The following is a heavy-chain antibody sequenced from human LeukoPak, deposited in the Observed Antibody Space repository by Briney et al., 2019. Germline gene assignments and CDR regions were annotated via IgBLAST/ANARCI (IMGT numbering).Heavy chain of an antibody. CDR2: VYPADSDA. D-gene: IGHD3/OR15-3a*01. Sequence: GESQKISCRGSGYSFPNYWIGWVRQLPGKGLEYMGVVYPADSDATYSPSFQGQVTFSADKSTDTAYLQWSSLKASDTAMYYCARRGTWHFDLWGRGTLVTVSS. CDR3: ARRGTWHFDL. V-gene: IGHV5-51*01. CDR1: GYSFPNYW. J-gene: IGHJ2*01.